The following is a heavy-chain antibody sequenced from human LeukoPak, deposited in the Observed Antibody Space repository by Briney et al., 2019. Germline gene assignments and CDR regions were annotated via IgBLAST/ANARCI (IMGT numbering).Heavy chain of an antibody. CDR3: AREHRPYYYDSSGPRGDDAFDI. D-gene: IGHD3-22*01. Sequence: SETLSLTCAVYGGSFSGYYWSWIRQPPGKGLEWIGEINHSGSTNYNPSLKSRVTISVDTSKNQFSLKLSSATAADTAVYYCAREHRPYYYDSSGPRGDDAFDIWGQGTMVTVSS. V-gene: IGHV4-34*01. J-gene: IGHJ3*02. CDR1: GGSFSGYY. CDR2: INHSGST.